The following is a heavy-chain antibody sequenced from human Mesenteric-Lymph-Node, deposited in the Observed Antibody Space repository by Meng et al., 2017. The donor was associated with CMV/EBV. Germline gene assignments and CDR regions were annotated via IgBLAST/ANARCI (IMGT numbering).Heavy chain of an antibody. V-gene: IGHV1-8*01. D-gene: IGHD1-26*01. CDR3: TRGRQIPPGYYTSATCPDY. CDR2: MNPDSGKT. CDR1: GYTFTSYD. J-gene: IGHJ4*02. Sequence: ASVKVSCKASGYTFTSYDINWVRQAAGQGLESMGWMNPDSGKTGYVQKSQGRVTMTRDTSISTAYMELSSLRYEDTGVYYCTRGRQIPPGYYTSATCPDYWGQGTLVTVSS.